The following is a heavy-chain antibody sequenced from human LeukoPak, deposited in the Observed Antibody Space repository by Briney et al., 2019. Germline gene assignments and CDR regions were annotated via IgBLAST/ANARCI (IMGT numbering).Heavy chain of an antibody. V-gene: IGHV3-30-3*01. J-gene: IGHJ5*02. CDR2: ISYDGSNK. CDR3: AREVHFWSGSSEFDP. Sequence: ISYDGSNKYYADSVKGRFTISRDNSKNTLYLQMNSLRAEDTAVYYCAREVHFWSGSSEFDPWGQGTLVTVSS. D-gene: IGHD3-3*02.